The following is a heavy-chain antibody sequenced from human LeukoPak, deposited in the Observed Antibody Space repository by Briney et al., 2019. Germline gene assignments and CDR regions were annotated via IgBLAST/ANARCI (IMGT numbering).Heavy chain of an antibody. J-gene: IGHJ4*02. CDR2: ISWNSGSI. CDR3: AKSALSYYYDSSGYYSYFDY. V-gene: IGHV3-9*01. Sequence: GGSLRLSCAASGFTFDDYAMHWVRQAPGKGLEWVSGISWNSGSIGYADSVKGRFTISRDNAKNSLYLQMNRLRAEDTALYYCAKSALSYYYDSSGYYSYFDYWGQGTLVTVSS. D-gene: IGHD3-22*01. CDR1: GFTFDDYA.